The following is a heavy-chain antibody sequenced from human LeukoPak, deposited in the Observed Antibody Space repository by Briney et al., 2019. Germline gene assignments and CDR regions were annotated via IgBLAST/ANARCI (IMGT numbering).Heavy chain of an antibody. Sequence: GGSLRLSCAASGFTCSSYSMNWVRQAPGKGLEWVSSISSSSSYIYYADSVKGRFTISRDNAKNSLYLQMNSLRAEDTAVYYCARDQKEYSSSAGDYWGQGTLVTVSS. CDR1: GFTCSSYS. V-gene: IGHV3-21*01. CDR3: ARDQKEYSSSAGDY. CDR2: ISSSSSYI. J-gene: IGHJ4*02. D-gene: IGHD6-6*01.